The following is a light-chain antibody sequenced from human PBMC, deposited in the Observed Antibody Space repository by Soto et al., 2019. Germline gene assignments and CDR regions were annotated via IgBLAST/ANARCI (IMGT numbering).Light chain of an antibody. CDR3: AAWDGSLNVVL. J-gene: IGLJ2*01. CDR1: SSNIGTNT. CDR2: NTN. V-gene: IGLV1-44*01. Sequence: QSVLTQPPSASGTPGQRVTISCSGSSSNIGTNTVNWYQQLPGSAPQLLLYNTNQRPSGVPGRFSGSKSGTSASLAISGLQSEDEADYYCAAWDGSLNVVLFGGGTKVNVL.